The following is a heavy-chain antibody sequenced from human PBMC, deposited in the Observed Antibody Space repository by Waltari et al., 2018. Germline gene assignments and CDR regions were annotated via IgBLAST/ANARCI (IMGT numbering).Heavy chain of an antibody. CDR1: EVTFSSYS. Sequence: QVQLVESGGGVVQPGRSLRLPCDASEVTFSSYSFDWVRQAPGKGLEWVAVISYNARNIYYVDSVKGRFTISRDNSKKTLFLQMNSLRAEDTAIYYCARDYCDRTNCHGMDVWGQGTAVTVSS. CDR2: ISYNARNI. V-gene: IGHV3-30*04. J-gene: IGHJ6*02. D-gene: IGHD3-22*01. CDR3: ARDYCDRTNCHGMDV.